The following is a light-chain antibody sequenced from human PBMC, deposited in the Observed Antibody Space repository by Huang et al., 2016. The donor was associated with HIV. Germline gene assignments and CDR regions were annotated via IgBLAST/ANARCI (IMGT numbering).Light chain of an antibody. CDR3: QHQWT. V-gene: IGKV1-5*03. J-gene: IGKJ1*01. CDR1: QRISSW. CDR2: KES. Sequence: DIQVTQSPSTLSAFVGDRVNITCRTSQRISSWLAWYQQRPGKAPNLLISKESNVENGVPSRFSGNGSGTEFTLTINGLQPDDLGTYYCQHQWTFGPGTKVEI.